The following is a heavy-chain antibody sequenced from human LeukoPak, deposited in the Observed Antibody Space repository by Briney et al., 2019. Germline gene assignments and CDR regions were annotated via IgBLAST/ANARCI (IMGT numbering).Heavy chain of an antibody. V-gene: IGHV1-18*04. J-gene: IGHJ6*04. CDR1: GYTFTSYG. CDR2: ISAYNGNT. Sequence: GASVKVSCKASGYTFTSYGISWVRQAPGQGLEWLGWISAYNGNTNYAQKLQGRVTMTTDTSTSTAYMELRSLRSDDTAVYYSARYVRARTYYYGMDVWGKGTTDTVSS. CDR3: ARYVRARTYYYGMDV. D-gene: IGHD3-16*01.